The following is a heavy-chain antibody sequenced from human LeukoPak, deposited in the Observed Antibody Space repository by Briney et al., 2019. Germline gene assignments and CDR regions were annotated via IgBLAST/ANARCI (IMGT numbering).Heavy chain of an antibody. V-gene: IGHV1-2*02. CDR1: GYTFTSCG. CDR3: ARGATAGRFSLRPTGAYYMDV. CDR2: INPNSGGT. Sequence: ASVKVSCKASGYTFTSCGISWVRQAPGQVLDWRGWINPNSGGTNYAQKFHRRVTMNRDTSISTAYMELSRLRSDDTAVYYCARGATAGRFSLRPTGAYYMDVWGKGTTVTVSS. D-gene: IGHD6-13*01. J-gene: IGHJ6*03.